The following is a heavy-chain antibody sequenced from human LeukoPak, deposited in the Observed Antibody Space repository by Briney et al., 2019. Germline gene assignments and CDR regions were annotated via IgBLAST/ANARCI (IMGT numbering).Heavy chain of an antibody. V-gene: IGHV3-48*01. CDR2: ISSSSSTI. CDR1: GFTFSSYS. Sequence: PGRSLRLSCAASGFTFSSYSMNWVRQAPGKGLEWVSYISSSSSTIYYADSVKGRFTISRDNAKNSLYLQMNSLRAEDTAVYYCASNRYCSGGSCYVLPVRYWGQGTLVTVSS. CDR3: ASNRYCSGGSCYVLPVRY. D-gene: IGHD2-15*01. J-gene: IGHJ4*02.